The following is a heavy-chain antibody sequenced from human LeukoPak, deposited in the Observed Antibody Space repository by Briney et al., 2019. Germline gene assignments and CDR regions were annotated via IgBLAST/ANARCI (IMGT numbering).Heavy chain of an antibody. CDR1: GGSFSGYY. Sequence: SETLSLTCAVYGGSFSGYYWSWIRQPPGKGLEWIGEINHSGSTNYNPSLKSRVTISVDTSKNQFSLKLSSVTAADTAVYYCARGSRGSGHYGMDVWGKGTTVTVSS. CDR3: ARGSRGSGHYGMDV. V-gene: IGHV4-34*01. D-gene: IGHD3-10*01. CDR2: INHSGST. J-gene: IGHJ6*04.